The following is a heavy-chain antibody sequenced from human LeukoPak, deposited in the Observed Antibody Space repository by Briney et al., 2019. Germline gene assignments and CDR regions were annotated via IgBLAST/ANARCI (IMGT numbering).Heavy chain of an antibody. CDR1: GGTFSSYA. CDR3: ARNMYSSSWLPETQNWRMDV. V-gene: IGHV1-69*13. D-gene: IGHD6-13*01. CDR2: IIPIFGTA. J-gene: IGHJ6*02. Sequence: SVKVSCKASGGTFSSYAISWVRQAPGQGLEWMGGIIPIFGTANYAQKFQGRVTITADESTSTAYMELSSLRSEDTAVYYCARNMYSSSWLPETQNWRMDVWGQGSTVTVSS.